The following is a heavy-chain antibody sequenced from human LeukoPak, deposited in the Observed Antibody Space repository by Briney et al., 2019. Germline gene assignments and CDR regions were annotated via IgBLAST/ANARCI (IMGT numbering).Heavy chain of an antibody. J-gene: IGHJ4*02. CDR1: GYTFTSYG. V-gene: IGHV1-18*01. CDR3: ARDQGGYYSSSWVFDY. Sequence: ASVKVSCKASGYTFTSYGISWVRQAPGQGLEWMGWISAYNGNTNYAQKLQGRVTMTTDTSTSTAYMELRSLRSDDTAVYYCARDQGGYYSSSWVFDYWGQGTLVTVSS. D-gene: IGHD6-13*01. CDR2: ISAYNGNT.